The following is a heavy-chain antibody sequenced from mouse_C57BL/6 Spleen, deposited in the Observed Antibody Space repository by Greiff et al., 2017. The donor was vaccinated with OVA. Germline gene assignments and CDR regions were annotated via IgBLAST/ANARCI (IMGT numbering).Heavy chain of an antibody. CDR1: GYTFTDYY. D-gene: IGHD1-1*01. CDR2: INPNNGGT. V-gene: IGHV1-26*01. CDR3: AHSSAWFAY. Sequence: EVKLQQSGPELVKPGASVKISCKASGYTFTDYYMNWVKQSHGKSLEWIGDINPNNGGTSYNQQFKGKATLTVHKSSSTAYMELRSLKSEDSAVYYCAHSSAWFAYWGQGTLVTVSA. J-gene: IGHJ3*01.